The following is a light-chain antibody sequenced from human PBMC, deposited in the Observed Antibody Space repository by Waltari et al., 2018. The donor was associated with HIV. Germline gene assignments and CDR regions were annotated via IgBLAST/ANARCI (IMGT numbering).Light chain of an antibody. Sequence: QSVLTQPPSVSAAPGQKVTISCSGSSSNTGNNYVSWYQQLPGTAPKLLIYDNNQRPSGIPDRYSGSKSGTSATLGITGLQTGDEADYYCGTWDSILSARVFGGGTKVTVL. CDR3: GTWDSILSARV. V-gene: IGLV1-51*01. J-gene: IGLJ3*02. CDR2: DNN. CDR1: SSNTGNNY.